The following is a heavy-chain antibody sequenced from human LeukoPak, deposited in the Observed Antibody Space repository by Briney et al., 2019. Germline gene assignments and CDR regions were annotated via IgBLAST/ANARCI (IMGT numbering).Heavy chain of an antibody. CDR1: GFTFSSYD. CDR2: ISYDGSNK. D-gene: IGHD3-22*01. V-gene: IGHV3-30*18. CDR3: AEDDSSGYYYPDY. J-gene: IGHJ4*02. Sequence: GGSLRLSCAASGFTFSSYDMHWVRQAPGKGLEWVSVISYDGSNKYYTDSVKGRFTISRDNSKNTLYLQMNSLRAEDTAVYYCAEDDSSGYYYPDYWGQGTLVTVSS.